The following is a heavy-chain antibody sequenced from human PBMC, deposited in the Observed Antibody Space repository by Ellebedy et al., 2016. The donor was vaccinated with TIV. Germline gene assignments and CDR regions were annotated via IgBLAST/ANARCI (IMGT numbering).Heavy chain of an antibody. CDR3: VVTGWRGGTIVPFTY. J-gene: IGHJ4*02. Sequence: GESLKISCAASGFTFSSYAMSWVRQAPGQGLEWVSAISGSGGSTYYADSVKGRFTISRDNSKNTLYLQMNSLRVEDTAVYYGVVTGWRGGTIVPFTYWGQGSLVTVSS. D-gene: IGHD2-21*02. CDR1: GFTFSSYA. CDR2: ISGSGGST. V-gene: IGHV3-23*01.